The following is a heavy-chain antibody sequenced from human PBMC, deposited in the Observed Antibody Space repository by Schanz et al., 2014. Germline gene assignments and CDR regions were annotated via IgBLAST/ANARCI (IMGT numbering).Heavy chain of an antibody. D-gene: IGHD3-3*01. CDR2: FIVDSGNT. CDR1: GFTFSSYA. Sequence: EVQLLESGGGLVQPGGSLRLSCAASGFTFSSYAMSWVRQAPGKGLEWVSGFIVDSGNTYYAGSVKGRFSISRDYSKNTLYLQMSSLRAEDTAVYYCARGIDVSDFWSGSPPKGGANDYWGQGTLVTVSS. J-gene: IGHJ4*02. V-gene: IGHV3-23*01. CDR3: ARGIDVSDFWSGSPPKGGANDY.